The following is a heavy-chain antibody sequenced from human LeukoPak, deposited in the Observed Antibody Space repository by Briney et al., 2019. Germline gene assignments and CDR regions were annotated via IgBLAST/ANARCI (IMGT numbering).Heavy chain of an antibody. J-gene: IGHJ5*02. Sequence: SQTLSLTCAISGDSVSSNSAAWNWSRQSPSRGLEWQGRTYYRSKLFNNYAVSVKSRITIRPDTSKNQFSLQLNSVTPEDTAVYYCARDMVTSATLSNWFDLWGQGTLVTVSS. CDR3: ARDMVTSATLSNWFDL. D-gene: IGHD2-15*01. CDR1: GDSVSSNSAA. V-gene: IGHV6-1*01. CDR2: TYYRSKLFN.